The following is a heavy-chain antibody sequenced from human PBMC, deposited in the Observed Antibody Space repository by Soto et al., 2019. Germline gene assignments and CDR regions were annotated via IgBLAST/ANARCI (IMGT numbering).Heavy chain of an antibody. CDR1: GGSFTSNNW. Sequence: SETLSLTCAVSGGSFTSNNWWTWVRQPPGQGLEWSGEIYRTGSTTNNPSLKSRVTISLDKSENQFSLKVTSLTAADTVVYYCASRDPGTSVDYWGQGTLVTVSS. D-gene: IGHD1-7*01. V-gene: IGHV4-4*02. CDR3: ASRDPGTSVDY. J-gene: IGHJ4*02. CDR2: IYRTGST.